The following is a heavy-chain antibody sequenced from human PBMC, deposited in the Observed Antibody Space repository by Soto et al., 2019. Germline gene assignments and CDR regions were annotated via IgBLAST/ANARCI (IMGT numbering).Heavy chain of an antibody. Sequence: SVKVSCKASGGTFSSYAISWVRQAPGQGLEWMGGIIPIFGTANYAQKFQGRVTITADESTSTAYMELSSLRSEDAAVYYCARDPGPLAVTSYFDYWGQGTLVTVSS. D-gene: IGHD4-4*01. CDR3: ARDPGPLAVTSYFDY. J-gene: IGHJ4*02. CDR1: GGTFSSYA. CDR2: IIPIFGTA. V-gene: IGHV1-69*13.